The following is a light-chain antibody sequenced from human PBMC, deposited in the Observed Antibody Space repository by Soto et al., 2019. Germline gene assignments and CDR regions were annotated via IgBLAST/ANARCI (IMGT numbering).Light chain of an antibody. J-gene: IGKJ1*01. CDR1: QSVGSN. CDR3: QQYDNWPSWT. CDR2: GAS. Sequence: EIVMTQSPVTLSVSPGERAILSCRASQSVGSNLAWYQQKPGQAPRLLIYGASTRATGFPARFSGRGSGTEFTLTISSLQSEDFAIYYCQQYDNWPSWTFGQGTKVDIK. V-gene: IGKV3-15*01.